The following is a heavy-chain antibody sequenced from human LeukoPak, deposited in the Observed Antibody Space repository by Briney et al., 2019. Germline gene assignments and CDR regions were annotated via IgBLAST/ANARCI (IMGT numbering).Heavy chain of an antibody. V-gene: IGHV4-38-2*02. J-gene: IGHJ2*01. Sequence: PSETLSLTCTVSGYSISSGYYWGWIRQPPGKGREWIGSIYHSGSTYYNPSLKSRVTISVDTSKNQFSLKLSSVTAADTAVYYCARDAPGPGYFDLWGRGTLVPVSS. CDR1: GYSISSGYY. CDR2: IYHSGST. CDR3: ARDAPGPGYFDL.